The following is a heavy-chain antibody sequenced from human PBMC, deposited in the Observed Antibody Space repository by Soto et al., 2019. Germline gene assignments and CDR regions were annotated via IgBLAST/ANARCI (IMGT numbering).Heavy chain of an antibody. CDR2: INHSGYI. Sequence: VQLHQWGAGLLKPSETLSLTCAVSGGSFSGYYWTWIRQSPGKGLEWIGEINHSGYINYNPSLKSRVTLSAASTKSQFSLHLSSVTAADTAVYSCAGGFNYYGSGSDNYWGQGALVAVSS. V-gene: IGHV4-34*01. J-gene: IGHJ4*02. CDR1: GGSFSGYY. CDR3: AGGFNYYGSGSDNY. D-gene: IGHD3-10*01.